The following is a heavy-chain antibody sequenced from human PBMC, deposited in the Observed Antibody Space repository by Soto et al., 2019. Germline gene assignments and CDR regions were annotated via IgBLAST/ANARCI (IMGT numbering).Heavy chain of an antibody. CDR2: ISYDGTNK. CDR1: GFTFSSYG. Sequence: QLQLVEAGGGVVQPGRSLRLSCAASGFTFSSYGIHWVRQAPGKGLEWVAVISYDGTNKWYADSVRGRFTISRDNSKNTLFLQMNSLRAEDTAVYYCAKDWGHIAVAAITGNSAFNIWGQGTVVTVSS. V-gene: IGHV3-30*18. J-gene: IGHJ3*02. D-gene: IGHD6-19*01. CDR3: AKDWGHIAVAAITGNSAFNI.